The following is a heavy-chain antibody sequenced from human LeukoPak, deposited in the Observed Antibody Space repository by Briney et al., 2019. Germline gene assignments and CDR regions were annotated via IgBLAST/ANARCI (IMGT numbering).Heavy chain of an antibody. CDR1: GDSFRSYY. CDR2: IYYSGST. J-gene: IGHJ4*02. V-gene: IGHV4-59*08. D-gene: IGHD6-19*01. Sequence: SETLSLTCTVSGDSFRSYYWSWIRQPPGKGLEWIGYIYYSGSTNYNPSLKSRGTISVDTSKNQFSLKLNSVTAADTAVYFCARQVVAVAGTGYFDYWGQGTLVTVSS. CDR3: ARQVVAVAGTGYFDY.